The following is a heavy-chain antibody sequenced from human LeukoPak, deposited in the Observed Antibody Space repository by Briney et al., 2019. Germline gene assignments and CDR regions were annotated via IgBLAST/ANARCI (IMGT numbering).Heavy chain of an antibody. V-gene: IGHV3-66*04. CDR3: ARHYLGRAVAGGTDH. J-gene: IGHJ4*02. D-gene: IGHD6-19*01. Sequence: GGSLRLSCAASGFTVSSNYMSWVRQAPGKGLEWVSVIYSGGSTSYADSVKGRFTISRDNSKNTLYLQMNSLRDEDTAVYYCARHYLGRAVAGGTDHWGQGTLVTVSS. CDR2: IYSGGST. CDR1: GFTVSSNY.